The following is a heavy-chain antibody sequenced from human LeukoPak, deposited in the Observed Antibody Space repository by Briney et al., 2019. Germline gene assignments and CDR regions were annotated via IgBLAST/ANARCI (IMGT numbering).Heavy chain of an antibody. Sequence: GASVKVSCKASGYTFTGYYMHWVRQAPGQGLEWMGWINPNSGGTNYAQKFQGRVTLTRDTSISTAYMELNRLTSDDTAVYYCARGPLGTGYWGQGTLVTVSS. CDR3: ARGPLGTGY. CDR2: INPNSGGT. CDR1: GYTFTGYY. J-gene: IGHJ4*02. V-gene: IGHV1-2*02.